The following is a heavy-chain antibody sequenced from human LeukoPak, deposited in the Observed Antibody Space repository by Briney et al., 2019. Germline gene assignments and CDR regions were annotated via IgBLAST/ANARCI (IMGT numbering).Heavy chain of an antibody. V-gene: IGHV3-23*01. CDR3: AHASVAVISQNYFDN. Sequence: GGSLRLSCVASGFTFSNYAMSWVRQVPGKGLEWVSAISASGDTTYYADSVKGRFTISRDNSKNTLNLQMNSLRAEDTAVYYCAHASVAVISQNYFDNWGQGTLVTVSS. CDR2: ISASGDTT. CDR1: GFTFSNYA. D-gene: IGHD3-22*01. J-gene: IGHJ4*02.